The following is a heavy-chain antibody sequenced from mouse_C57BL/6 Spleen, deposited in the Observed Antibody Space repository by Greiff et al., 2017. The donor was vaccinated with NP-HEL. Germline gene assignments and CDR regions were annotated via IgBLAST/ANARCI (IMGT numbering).Heavy chain of an antibody. D-gene: IGHD2-1*01. J-gene: IGHJ4*01. V-gene: IGHV1-18*01. Sequence: VQLQQSGPELVKPGASVKLPCKASGYTFTDYNMDWVKQSHGKSLEWIGDINPNNGGTIYNQKFKGKATLTVDKSSSTAYMELRSLTSEDTAVYYCARRDYGNYAMDYWGQGTSVTVSS. CDR3: ARRDYGNYAMDY. CDR1: GYTFTDYN. CDR2: INPNNGGT.